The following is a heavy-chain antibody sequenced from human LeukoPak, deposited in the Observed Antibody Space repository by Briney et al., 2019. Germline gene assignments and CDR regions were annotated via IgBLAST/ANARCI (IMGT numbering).Heavy chain of an antibody. CDR1: GFTFSSYA. J-gene: IGHJ4*02. Sequence: GGSLRLSCAASGFTFSSYAMSWVRQAPGKRLEYVSSITDSGAGTYYADSVKGRFTISRDNSKNTLYLRMNSVGAEDTAVYYCARIASSTWKNFDCWGQGTLVTVSS. V-gene: IGHV3-23*01. CDR3: ARIASSTWKNFDC. D-gene: IGHD6-13*01. CDR2: ITDSGAGT.